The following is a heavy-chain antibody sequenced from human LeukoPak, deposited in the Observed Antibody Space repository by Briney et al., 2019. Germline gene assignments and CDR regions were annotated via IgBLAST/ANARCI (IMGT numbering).Heavy chain of an antibody. CDR1: GFTFSSYA. CDR3: ARDARTVGITMIVVGFDY. D-gene: IGHD3-22*01. J-gene: IGHJ4*02. Sequence: GGSLTLSRVASGFTFSSYAMYWVRQSPGTGREGVAVISYDGSNKYYADSVKGRFTISIDNSKNTPYLQMNSLRAEDTAVYYCARDARTVGITMIVVGFDYWGQGTLVTVSS. V-gene: IGHV3-30*04. CDR2: ISYDGSNK.